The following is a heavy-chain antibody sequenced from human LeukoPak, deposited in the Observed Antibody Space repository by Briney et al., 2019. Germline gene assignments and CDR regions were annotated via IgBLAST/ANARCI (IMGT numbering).Heavy chain of an antibody. J-gene: IGHJ4*02. Sequence: DPSETLSLTCTVSGGSISSSSYYWGWIRQPPGKGLEWIGSIYYSGSTYYNPSLKSRVTISVDTSKNQFSLKLSSVTAADTAVYYCAREESAFDYWGQRTLVTVSS. CDR1: GGSISSSSYY. CDR3: AREESAFDY. CDR2: IYYSGST. V-gene: IGHV4-39*07.